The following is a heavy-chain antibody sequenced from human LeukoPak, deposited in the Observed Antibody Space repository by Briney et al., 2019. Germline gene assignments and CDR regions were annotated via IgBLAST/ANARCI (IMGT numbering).Heavy chain of an antibody. V-gene: IGHV3-30*02. CDR1: GFTFSPYG. CDR2: IRYAGSNE. D-gene: IGHD4-11*01. J-gene: IGHJ4*02. CDR3: ARGLVPGFLDY. Sequence: GGSLRLSCAASGFTFSPYGMHWVRQAPGKGLEWVALIRYAGSNEYYADSVKGRFTISRDNSNNTLYLQMNSLRAEDTAVYYCARGLVPGFLDYWGQGTPVTVSS.